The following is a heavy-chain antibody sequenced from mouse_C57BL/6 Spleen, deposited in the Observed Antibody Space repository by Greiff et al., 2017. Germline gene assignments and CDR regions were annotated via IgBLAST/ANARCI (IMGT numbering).Heavy chain of an antibody. CDR2: IDPESGDT. D-gene: IGHD2-4*01. CDR3: TMRGYDYLFAD. CDR1: GFNIKDDY. V-gene: IGHV14-4*01. Sequence: VQLQQSGAELVRPGASVKLSCTASGFNIKDDYMHWVKQRPEQGLEWIGWIDPESGDTEYASKFQGKATITADTSSNTAYLQLSSLTSEDTAVYYCTMRGYDYLFADWGQGTLVTVSA. J-gene: IGHJ3*01.